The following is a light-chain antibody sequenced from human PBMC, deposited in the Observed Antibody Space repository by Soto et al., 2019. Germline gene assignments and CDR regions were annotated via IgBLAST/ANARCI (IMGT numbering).Light chain of an antibody. CDR2: DAS. V-gene: IGKV3-11*01. Sequence: EIVVTQSPATLSLSPGERATLSCRASQSVSSYLAWYQQKPGQAPRLLIYDASNRATGIPARFSGSGSGTDFTLTISSLEPEDFAVYYCQQRSNWPPVWTFGQGTKVEIK. J-gene: IGKJ1*01. CDR1: QSVSSY. CDR3: QQRSNWPPVWT.